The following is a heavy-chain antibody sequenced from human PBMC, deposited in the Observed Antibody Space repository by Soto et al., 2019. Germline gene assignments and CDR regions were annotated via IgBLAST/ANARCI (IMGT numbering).Heavy chain of an antibody. CDR3: VRDGTRTLRDWFDP. J-gene: IGHJ5*02. D-gene: IGHD1-1*01. Sequence: PSETLSLTCTVSGASISGFYWSWIRKSAGKGLEWIGRIYATGTTDYNPSLKSRVMMSVDTSKKQFSLKLRSVTAADTAVYYCVRDGTRTLRDWFDPWGQGISVTVSS. V-gene: IGHV4-4*07. CDR1: GASISGFY. CDR2: IYATGTT.